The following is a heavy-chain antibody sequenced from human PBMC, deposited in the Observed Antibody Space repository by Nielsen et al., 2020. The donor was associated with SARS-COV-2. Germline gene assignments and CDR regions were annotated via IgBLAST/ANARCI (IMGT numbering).Heavy chain of an antibody. D-gene: IGHD2-8*01. Sequence: GESLKISCVASGFTFRGYEMNWVRQASGKGLEWVSYISSDATTIFYVDSVKGRFLMSRENARNSLYLQMNSLRVEDTAIYYCVRENGHFDYWGQGALVTVSS. V-gene: IGHV3-48*03. CDR1: GFTFRGYE. CDR2: ISSDATTI. CDR3: VRENGHFDY. J-gene: IGHJ4*02.